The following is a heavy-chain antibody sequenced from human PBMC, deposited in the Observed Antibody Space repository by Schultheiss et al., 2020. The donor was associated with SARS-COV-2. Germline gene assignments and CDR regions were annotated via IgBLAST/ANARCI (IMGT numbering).Heavy chain of an antibody. Sequence: GGSLRLSCAASGLTVSNNYMSWVRQAPGKGLEWVSSISSSSSYIYYADSVKGRFTISRDNAKNSLYLQMNSLRAEDTAVYYCARDLTSTYYDFWSGYYGGYFDYWGQGTLVTV. CDR3: ARDLTSTYYDFWSGYYGGYFDY. V-gene: IGHV3-21*01. CDR2: ISSSSSYI. CDR1: GLTVSNNY. J-gene: IGHJ4*02. D-gene: IGHD3-3*01.